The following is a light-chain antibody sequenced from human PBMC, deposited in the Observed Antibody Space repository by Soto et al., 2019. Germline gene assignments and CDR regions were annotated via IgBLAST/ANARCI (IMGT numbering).Light chain of an antibody. J-gene: IGKJ1*01. CDR2: DTS. Sequence: EIVLTLSPGTLSLSPGERATLSCRASQSVSSSYLAWYQQKPGQAPRLLIYDTSSRATGIPDRFSGSGSGTDFTLAISRLEPEDFAVYYCQQCVSSPSLGQGTKVELK. V-gene: IGKV3-20*01. CDR1: QSVSSSY. CDR3: QQCVSSPS.